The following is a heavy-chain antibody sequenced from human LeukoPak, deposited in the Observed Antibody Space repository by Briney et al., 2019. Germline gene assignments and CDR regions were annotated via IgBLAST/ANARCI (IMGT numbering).Heavy chain of an antibody. CDR1: GFTFSSYA. V-gene: IGHV3-23*01. J-gene: IGHJ4*02. Sequence: GGSLRLSCAASGFTFSSYAMSWVRQAPGKGLEWVSAISGSGGSTYYADSVKGRFTISRDNSKNTLYLQMNSLRAEDTAVYYCANQNGYYYGSGRLIDYWGQGTLVTVSS. CDR3: ANQNGYYYGSGRLIDY. D-gene: IGHD3-10*01. CDR2: ISGSGGST.